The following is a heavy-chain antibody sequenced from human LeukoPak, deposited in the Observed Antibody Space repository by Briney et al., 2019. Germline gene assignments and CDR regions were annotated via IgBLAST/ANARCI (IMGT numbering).Heavy chain of an antibody. CDR1: GFTFSSYG. D-gene: IGHD3-16*01. Sequence: GRSLRLSCAASGFTFSSYGMHWVRQAPGKGLEWVSAISGSGGSTYYADSVKGRFTISRDNSKNTLYLQMNSLRAEDTAVYYCAKPSTFGATRDAFDIWGQGTMVTVSS. CDR3: AKPSTFGATRDAFDI. V-gene: IGHV3-23*01. CDR2: ISGSGGST. J-gene: IGHJ3*02.